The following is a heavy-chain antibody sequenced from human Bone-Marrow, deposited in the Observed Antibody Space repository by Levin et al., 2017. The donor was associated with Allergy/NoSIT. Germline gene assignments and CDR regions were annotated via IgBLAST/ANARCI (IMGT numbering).Heavy chain of an antibody. V-gene: IGHV1-69*01. CDR2: IIPIYNTP. D-gene: IGHD2-15*01. CDR1: GATFNRYI. CDR3: ARDGLGYCSGDNCLDAFDV. J-gene: IGHJ3*01. Sequence: GGSLRLSCKASGATFNRYIISWVRQAPGQGLEWMGGIIPIYNTPKYAQKFQGRVTIIAEDSTGTGYMELSSLTSEDTTVYYCARDGLGYCSGDNCLDAFDVWGQGTMVIVSS.